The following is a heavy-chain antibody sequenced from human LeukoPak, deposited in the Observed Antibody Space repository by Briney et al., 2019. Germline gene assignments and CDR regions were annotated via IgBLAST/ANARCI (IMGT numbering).Heavy chain of an antibody. J-gene: IGHJ4*02. CDR2: INPNSGAT. Sequence: ASVKVSCKTSGYPFFAYYIHWVRQAPGQGLEWMGWINPNSGATNSAQNFQGRVTMTRDTSISTVYMEVSSLKSDDTAMYYCARVDEGLDHRGQGTLVTVSS. V-gene: IGHV1-2*02. D-gene: IGHD3/OR15-3a*01. CDR1: GYPFFAYY. CDR3: ARVDEGLDH.